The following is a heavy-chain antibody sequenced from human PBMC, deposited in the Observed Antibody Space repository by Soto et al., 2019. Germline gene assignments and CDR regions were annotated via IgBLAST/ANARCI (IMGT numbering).Heavy chain of an antibody. D-gene: IGHD3-10*01. V-gene: IGHV3-9*01. J-gene: IGHJ4*02. Sequence: EVQLVESGGGLVQPGRSLRLSCAASGFTFDDYAMHWVRQAPGKGLEWVSGISWHSGSIDYEDSVKGRFTISRDNAKNSLYLQMNSLRPEDTALYYCAKDSSYSYGSGSYRVWGQGTLVTVSS. CDR1: GFTFDDYA. CDR3: AKDSSYSYGSGSYRV. CDR2: ISWHSGSI.